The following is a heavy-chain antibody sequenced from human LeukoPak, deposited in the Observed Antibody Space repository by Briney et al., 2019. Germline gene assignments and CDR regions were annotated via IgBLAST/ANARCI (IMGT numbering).Heavy chain of an antibody. CDR1: GFTFSSYS. CDR3: ARDRRITMVRGVPNWFDP. J-gene: IGHJ5*02. V-gene: IGHV3-21*01. Sequence: GGSLRLSCAASGFTFSSYSMNWVRQAPGKGLEWVSSISSSSSYIYYADSVKGRFTISRDNAKNSLYLQMNSLRAEDTPVYYCARDRRITMVRGVPNWFDPWGQGTLVTVSS. D-gene: IGHD3-10*01. CDR2: ISSSSSYI.